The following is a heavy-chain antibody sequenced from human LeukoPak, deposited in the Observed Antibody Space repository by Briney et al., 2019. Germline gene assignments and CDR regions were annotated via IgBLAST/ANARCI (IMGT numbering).Heavy chain of an antibody. CDR3: ARDFGYSSRWFFDL. CDR1: GFTFSRSE. D-gene: IGHD4-11*01. V-gene: IGHV3-48*03. CDR2: ISNTGTTI. J-gene: IGHJ2*01. Sequence: GGSLRLSCAGSGFTFSRSEMNWVRQAPGKGLEWISYISNTGTTIYYADTVQGRFTISRDNAKHSLYLQMNSLRAEDTAIYHCARDFGYSSRWFFDLWGRGTLVTVSS.